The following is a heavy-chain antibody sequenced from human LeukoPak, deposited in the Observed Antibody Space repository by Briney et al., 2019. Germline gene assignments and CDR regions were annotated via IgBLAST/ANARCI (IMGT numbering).Heavy chain of an antibody. V-gene: IGHV1-2*02. Sequence: ASVKVSCKASGYTFTGYYMHWVRQAPGQGLEWMGWINPNSGGTNCAQKFQGRVTMTRDTSISTAYMELSRLRSDDTAVYYCASLSGAAAGRGVDYWGQGTLVTVSS. CDR2: INPNSGGT. CDR3: ASLSGAAAGRGVDY. D-gene: IGHD6-13*01. J-gene: IGHJ4*02. CDR1: GYTFTGYY.